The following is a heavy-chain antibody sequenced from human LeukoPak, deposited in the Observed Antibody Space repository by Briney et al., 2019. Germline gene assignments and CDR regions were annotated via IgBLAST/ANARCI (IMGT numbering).Heavy chain of an antibody. V-gene: IGHV4-31*03. CDR3: ARVYGGNSGYYFDY. Sequence: PSETLSLTCTVSGGSISSGGYYWSWIRQHPGKGLEWIGYIYYSGSTYYNPSLKSRVTISVDTSKNQFSLKLSSVTAADTAVYSCARVYGGNSGYYFDYWGQGTLVTVSS. J-gene: IGHJ4*02. CDR2: IYYSGST. CDR1: GGSISSGGYY. D-gene: IGHD4-23*01.